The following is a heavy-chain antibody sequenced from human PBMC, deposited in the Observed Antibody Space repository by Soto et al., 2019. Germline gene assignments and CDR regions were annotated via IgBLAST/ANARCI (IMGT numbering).Heavy chain of an antibody. CDR3: ARESGGATATLDYYCCYMDV. Sequence: QVQLVQSGAEVRKPGASVTVSCRSSGDSFNDYYIHWVRQAPGQGLEWMGWINPNSGVTKYAQKFQGWVSMTRDTSIRTVYMQLSRLRSDDTAVYYCARESGGATATLDYYCCYMDVWGTGTTVTVSS. J-gene: IGHJ6*03. CDR1: GDSFNDYY. V-gene: IGHV1-2*04. D-gene: IGHD5-12*01. CDR2: INPNSGVT.